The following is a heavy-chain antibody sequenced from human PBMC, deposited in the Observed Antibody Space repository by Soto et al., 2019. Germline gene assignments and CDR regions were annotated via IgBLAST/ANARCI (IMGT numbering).Heavy chain of an antibody. CDR2: FLSGGST. D-gene: IGHD6-19*01. V-gene: IGHV4-39*01. J-gene: IGHJ4*02. CDR1: VGSFSSSIYN. Sequence: QLQLKESGPGLVKPSEPLSLTCFVSVGSFSSSIYNWAGIRQPPGKGLEWIGSFLSGGSTFYNPSLKSRVTISVDASKDQFSLKLSSVTAADTAVYYCARQPMAAKGPYFDYWGQGALVTVSS. CDR3: ARQPMAAKGPYFDY.